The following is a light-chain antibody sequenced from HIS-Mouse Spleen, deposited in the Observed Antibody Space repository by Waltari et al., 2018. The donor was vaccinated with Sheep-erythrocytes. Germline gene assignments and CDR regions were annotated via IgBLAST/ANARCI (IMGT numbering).Light chain of an antibody. CDR2: AAS. CDR3: RQSYSTPQFT. V-gene: IGKV1-39*01. CDR1: QSISSY. J-gene: IGKJ3*01. Sequence: DIHMTQSPSPLSASVGDRVTITCRASQSISSYLNWFQQKPGKATELLIYAASSLQSGVPSRFSGSGSETDLTLTISSVQPEDFATYYGRQSYSTPQFTFGPGTKVDIK.